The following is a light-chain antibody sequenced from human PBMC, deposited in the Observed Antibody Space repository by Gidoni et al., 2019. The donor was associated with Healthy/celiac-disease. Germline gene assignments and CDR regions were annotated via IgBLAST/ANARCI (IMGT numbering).Light chain of an antibody. J-gene: IGLJ2*01. V-gene: IGLV2-14*03. Sequence: QSARTQPASVSGSPGQSITISCTVTSRDVGGYNYVSWYQQHPGKAPKLMIYDVSNRPSGVSNRFSGSKSGNTASLTISGLQAEDEADYYCSSYTSSSTLVFGGGTKLTVL. CDR2: DVS. CDR3: SSYTSSSTLV. CDR1: SRDVGGYNY.